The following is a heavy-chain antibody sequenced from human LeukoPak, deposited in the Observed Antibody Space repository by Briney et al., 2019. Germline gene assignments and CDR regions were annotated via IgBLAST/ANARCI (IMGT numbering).Heavy chain of an antibody. J-gene: IGHJ4*02. CDR3: TTPRYSSSWYYFDY. CDR2: TKSKTDGGTT. Sequence: GGSLRLSCAAYGFTFSNAWMSWVRQAPGKGLQWVGRTKSKTDGGTTDYAAPVKGRFTISRDDSKNTLYLQMNSLKTEDTAVYYCTTPRYSSSWYYFDYWGQGTLVTVSS. CDR1: GFTFSNAW. D-gene: IGHD6-13*01. V-gene: IGHV3-15*01.